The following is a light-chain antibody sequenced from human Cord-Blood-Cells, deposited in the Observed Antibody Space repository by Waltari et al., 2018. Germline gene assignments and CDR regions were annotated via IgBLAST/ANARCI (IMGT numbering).Light chain of an antibody. V-gene: IGLV1-47*01. J-gene: IGLJ3*02. Sequence: QSVLTQPPSASGTPGQRVTISCSGSSSNIGSNYVYWYQQLPGTAPKLLIYRNNQRPSGVPDRFSGSKSGTSASLAISGLRSEDDADYYCAAWDDSLSGWVFGAGTKLTVL. CDR2: RNN. CDR1: SSNIGSNY. CDR3: AAWDDSLSGWV.